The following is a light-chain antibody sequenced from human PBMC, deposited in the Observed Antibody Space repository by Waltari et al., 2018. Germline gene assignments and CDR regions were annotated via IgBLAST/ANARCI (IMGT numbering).Light chain of an antibody. CDR2: KVS. CDR3: MEGAQWYT. J-gene: IGKJ2*01. Sequence: DVVLTQSPLSLSVTLGESASVSCRSSQSLAFSDGKTYLNWFHQRPGQSPRRLIYKVSNRESGVPDRISGRGSGTDFALKISRVEAKDVGVYYCMEGAQWYTFGQGTKLEIK. CDR1: QSLAFSDGKTY. V-gene: IGKV2-30*01.